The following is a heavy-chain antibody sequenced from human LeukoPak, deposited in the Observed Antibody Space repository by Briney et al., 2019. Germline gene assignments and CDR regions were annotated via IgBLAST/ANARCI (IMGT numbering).Heavy chain of an antibody. Sequence: SETLSLTCTVSGGSISGYFWSWIRQPPGKGLEWIGYIYDSGTTNYNPSLKSRVTISVDTSKNQFSLKLSSVTAADTAVYFCARVITIVGVANWFDPWGQGTPVTVSS. CDR3: ARVITIVGVANWFDP. D-gene: IGHD3-3*01. V-gene: IGHV4-59*01. CDR1: GGSISGYF. J-gene: IGHJ5*02. CDR2: IYDSGTT.